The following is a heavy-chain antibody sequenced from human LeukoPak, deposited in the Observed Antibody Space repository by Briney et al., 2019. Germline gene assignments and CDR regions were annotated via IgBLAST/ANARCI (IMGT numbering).Heavy chain of an antibody. Sequence: GGSLRLSCSASGFPFSSYAMHWVRQAAGKGPEYVSAISDSGGSTYYADSVKGRFTISRDNSKNTLYLQMSSLRAEDTAVYFCVRGYSFGPYGMDVWGQGTTVTVSS. CDR1: GFPFSSYA. CDR2: ISDSGGST. CDR3: VRGYSFGPYGMDV. V-gene: IGHV3-64D*09. J-gene: IGHJ6*02. D-gene: IGHD2-15*01.